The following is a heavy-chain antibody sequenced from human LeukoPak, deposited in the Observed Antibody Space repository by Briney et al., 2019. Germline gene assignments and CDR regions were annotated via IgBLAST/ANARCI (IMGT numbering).Heavy chain of an antibody. J-gene: IGHJ4*02. CDR1: GFTFSSYA. Sequence: GGSLRLSCAASGFTFSSYAMHWVRQAPGKGLEWVAVISYDGSNKYYADSVKGRFTISRDNSKNSLYLQMNSLRAEDTAVCYCAREPFWSGYFSNLHFDYWGQGALVTVSS. D-gene: IGHD3-3*01. CDR3: AREPFWSGYFSNLHFDY. V-gene: IGHV3-30-3*01. CDR2: ISYDGSNK.